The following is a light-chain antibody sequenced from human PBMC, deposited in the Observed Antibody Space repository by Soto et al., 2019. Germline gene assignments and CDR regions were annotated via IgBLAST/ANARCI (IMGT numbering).Light chain of an antibody. Sequence: EIVLTQSPATLSLSPGERATLSCGASQSVSSSYLAWYQQKTGLAPRLLIYDASSRATGIQDRFSGSGSGTDFTLTISRLETEELAVYYCQQYGSSPLTVGGGNKVDIK. CDR2: DAS. J-gene: IGKJ4*01. V-gene: IGKV3D-20*01. CDR3: QQYGSSPLT. CDR1: QSVSSSY.